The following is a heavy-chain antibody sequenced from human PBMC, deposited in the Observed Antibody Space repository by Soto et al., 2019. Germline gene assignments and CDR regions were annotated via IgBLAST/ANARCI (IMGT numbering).Heavy chain of an antibody. V-gene: IGHV3-11*01. CDR2: ISSSSGTI. CDR3: ARGTYRSKTDFDY. D-gene: IGHD6-13*01. J-gene: IGHJ4*02. CDR1: GFTLSDYY. Sequence: GGSLRLSCAASGFTLSDYYMTWIRQAPWSGLEWVSYISSSSGTISYAYSVKGRFTISRDNAQNSLYLQMTSLSAEDTAVYYCARGTYRSKTDFDYWGQGTLVTVSS.